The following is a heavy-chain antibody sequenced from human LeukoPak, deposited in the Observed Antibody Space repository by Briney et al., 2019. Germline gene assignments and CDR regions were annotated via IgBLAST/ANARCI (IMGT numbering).Heavy chain of an antibody. V-gene: IGHV3-30*02. D-gene: IGHD6-13*01. CDR1: GFTFSSYG. CDR3: AKDSSSWYPVFDY. Sequence: GGSLRLSCAASGFTFSSYGMHWVRQAPGKGLEWVAFIRYDGSNKYYADSVKGRFTISRDNSKNTLYLQMNSLRAEDTAVYYCAKDSSSWYPVFDYWGQGTLVTVSS. J-gene: IGHJ4*02. CDR2: IRYDGSNK.